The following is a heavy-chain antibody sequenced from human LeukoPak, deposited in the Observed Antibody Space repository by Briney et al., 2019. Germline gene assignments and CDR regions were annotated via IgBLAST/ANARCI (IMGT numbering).Heavy chain of an antibody. Sequence: EVQLVESGGGLVESGGSLRLSCAASGFTFSSYEMNWVRQAPGQGLEWVSYISSSGSTIYYADSVKGRFTISRDNAKNSLYLQMNSLRAEDTAVYYCARDRGISSGWYAYYFDCWGQGTLVTVSS. V-gene: IGHV3-48*03. CDR2: ISSSGSTI. CDR3: ARDRGISSGWYAYYFDC. J-gene: IGHJ4*02. D-gene: IGHD6-19*01. CDR1: GFTFSSYE.